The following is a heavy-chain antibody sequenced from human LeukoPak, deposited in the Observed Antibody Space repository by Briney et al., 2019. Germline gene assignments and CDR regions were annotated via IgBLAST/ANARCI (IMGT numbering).Heavy chain of an antibody. CDR2: IRYDGSSK. Sequence: PGRSLRLSCAASGFTFSSYGMHWVRQAPGKGLEWVALIRYDGSSKHYADSVRGRFTISRDNSKNTLYLQMNSLRAEDTAVYYCARDFGLSHWGQGTLVTVSS. CDR1: GFTFSSYG. V-gene: IGHV3-33*01. J-gene: IGHJ4*02. CDR3: ARDFGLSH. D-gene: IGHD3-16*01.